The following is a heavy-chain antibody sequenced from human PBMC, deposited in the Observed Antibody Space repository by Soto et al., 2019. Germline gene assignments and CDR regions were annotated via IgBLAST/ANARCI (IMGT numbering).Heavy chain of an antibody. Sequence: ASVKVSCKVSGYTLTEISMHWVRQAPGKGLEWMGGFDPEDGETIYAQKFQGRVTMTEDTSTDTAYMELRSLRSDDTAVYYCARGRITIFGVVMLHWFDPWGQGTLVTVSS. V-gene: IGHV1-24*01. J-gene: IGHJ5*02. CDR3: ARGRITIFGVVMLHWFDP. D-gene: IGHD3-3*01. CDR2: FDPEDGET. CDR1: GYTLTEIS.